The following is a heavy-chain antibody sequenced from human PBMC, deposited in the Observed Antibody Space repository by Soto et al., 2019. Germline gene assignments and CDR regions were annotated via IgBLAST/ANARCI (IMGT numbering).Heavy chain of an antibody. V-gene: IGHV3-23*01. CDR3: GKDRNYPRDQFHY. CDR2: ISANGQGI. Sequence: GGSLRLSCAASGFTFSTYALSWVRQAPGKGLEWVSAISANGQGIYYADSVRGRFTISRDNSKNTIFLHMDSLRAEDTAVYYCGKDRNYPRDQFHYWGQGTLVTVSS. J-gene: IGHJ4*02. D-gene: IGHD1-7*01. CDR1: GFTFSTYA.